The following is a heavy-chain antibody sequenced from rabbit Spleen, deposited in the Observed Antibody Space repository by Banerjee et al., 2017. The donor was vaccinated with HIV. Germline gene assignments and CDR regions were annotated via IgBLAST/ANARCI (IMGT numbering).Heavy chain of an antibody. Sequence: QSLEESGGDLVKPGASLTLTCTASGFSFSGNYYMCWVRQAPGKGLEWIACIYTGSSGSTYYASWVNGRFTISKTSSTTVTLQMSSLTAADTATYFCARDAADSSSSAYYFNLWGPGTLVTVS. D-gene: IGHD1-1*01. CDR3: ARDAADSSSSAYYFNL. CDR2: IYTGSSGST. CDR1: GFSFSGNYY. J-gene: IGHJ4*01. V-gene: IGHV1S40*01.